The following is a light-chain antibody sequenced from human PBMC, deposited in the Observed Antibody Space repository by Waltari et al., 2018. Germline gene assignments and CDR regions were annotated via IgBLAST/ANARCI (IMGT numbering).Light chain of an antibody. CDR1: SSDVGGYNY. CDR3: SSYTSSSTLGV. J-gene: IGLJ2*01. Sequence: QSALTQPASVSGSPGPSITISCTGTSSDVGGYNYFPWYQQHPGKAPKLMIYDVSNRPSGVSNRFSGSKSGNTASLTISGLQAEDEADYYCSSYTSSSTLGVFGGGTKLTVL. V-gene: IGLV2-14*03. CDR2: DVS.